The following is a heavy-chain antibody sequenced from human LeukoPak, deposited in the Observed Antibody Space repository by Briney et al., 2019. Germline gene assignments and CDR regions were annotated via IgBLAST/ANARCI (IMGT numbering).Heavy chain of an antibody. V-gene: IGHV3-30*02. CDR1: GFTFSSYG. CDR2: IRYDGSNK. Sequence: GGSLRLSCAASGFTFSSYGMHWVRQAPGKGLEWVAFIRYDGSNKYYADSVKGRFTISRDNSKNTLYLQMNSLRAEDTAVYYCAKAGVLKEPFDYWGQGTLVTVSS. CDR3: AKAGVLKEPFDY. J-gene: IGHJ4*02. D-gene: IGHD1-14*01.